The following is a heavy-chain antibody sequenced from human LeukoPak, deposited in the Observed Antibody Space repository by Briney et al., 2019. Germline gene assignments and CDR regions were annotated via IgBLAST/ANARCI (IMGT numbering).Heavy chain of an antibody. CDR3: ASHLDSSGFDAFDI. CDR1: GGSISSYY. Sequence: SETLSLTCTVSGGSISSYYWSWIRQPPGKGLEWIGYIYYSGSTNYNPSLKSRVTISVDTSKNQFSLKLSSVTAAGTAVYYCASHLDSSGFDAFDIWGQGTMVTVSS. CDR2: IYYSGST. V-gene: IGHV4-59*08. J-gene: IGHJ3*02. D-gene: IGHD3-22*01.